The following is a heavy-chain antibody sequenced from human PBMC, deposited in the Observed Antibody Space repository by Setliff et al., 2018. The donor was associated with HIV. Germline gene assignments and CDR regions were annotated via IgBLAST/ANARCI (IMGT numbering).Heavy chain of an antibody. V-gene: IGHV3-21*01. D-gene: IGHD6-19*01. CDR1: GFTFTDYT. J-gene: IGHJ5*02. CDR2: ITSGSTYV. CDR3: ARGSGWYETNNWFDP. Sequence: ETLSLSCAASGFTFTDYTMNWVRQAPGKGLEWVSSITSGSTYVNYADSVKGRFTISRDNAKNSLYLQMNSLRAEDTAVYYCARGSGWYETNNWFDPWGQGTLVTVSS.